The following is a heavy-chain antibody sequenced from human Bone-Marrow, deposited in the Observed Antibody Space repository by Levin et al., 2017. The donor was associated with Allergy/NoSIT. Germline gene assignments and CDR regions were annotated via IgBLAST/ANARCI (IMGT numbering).Heavy chain of an antibody. D-gene: IGHD2-2*01. V-gene: IGHV3-73*01. J-gene: IGHJ6*03. CDR1: GFTFSGSA. Sequence: GGSLRLSCAASGFTFSGSAMHWVRQASGKGLEWVGRIRSKANSYATAYAASVKGRFTISRDDSKNTAYLQMNSLKTEDTAVYYCTSVYCSSTSCQPFFYYYYYMDVWGKGTTVTVSS. CDR2: IRSKANSYAT. CDR3: TSVYCSSTSCQPFFYYYYYMDV.